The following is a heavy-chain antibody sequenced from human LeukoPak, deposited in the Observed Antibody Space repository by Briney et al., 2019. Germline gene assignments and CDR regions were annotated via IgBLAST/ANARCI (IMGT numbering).Heavy chain of an antibody. CDR3: ARAQKLRYFDWLLLY. J-gene: IGHJ4*02. Sequence: GGSLRLSCAASGFTFSSYAMHWVRQAPGKGLEWVAVISYDGSNKYCADSVKGRFTISRDNSKNTLYLRMNSLRAEDTAVYYCARAQKLRYFDWLLLYWGQGTLVTVSS. V-gene: IGHV3-30*04. CDR1: GFTFSSYA. D-gene: IGHD3-9*01. CDR2: ISYDGSNK.